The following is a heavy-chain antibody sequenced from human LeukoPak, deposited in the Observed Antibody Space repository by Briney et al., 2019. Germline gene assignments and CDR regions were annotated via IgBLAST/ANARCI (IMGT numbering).Heavy chain of an antibody. D-gene: IGHD1-26*01. V-gene: IGHV3-30*02. CDR2: IRYDGSNK. CDR3: AKEAYSGSYLFAFDI. J-gene: IGHJ1*01. CDR1: GFTFSSYG. Sequence: GGSLRLSCAASGFTFSSYGMHWVRQAPGKGLEWVAFIRYDGSNKYYADSVKGRFTISRDNSKNTLYLQMNSLRAEDTAVYYCAKEAYSGSYLFAFDIWGQGTLVTVSS.